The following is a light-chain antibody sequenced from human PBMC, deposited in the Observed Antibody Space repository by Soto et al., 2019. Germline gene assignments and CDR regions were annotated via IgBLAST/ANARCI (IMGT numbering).Light chain of an antibody. CDR1: QSVSSSY. J-gene: IGKJ5*01. CDR3: QQYGGSPVT. V-gene: IGKV3-20*01. Sequence: EIVLTQSPGTLSLSPGERATLSCRASQSVSSSYLAWYQQKPGQAPRLLIYGASSRATGIPARFSGSGSGTDFTLTISSLQSEDFAVYYCQQYGGSPVTFGQGTRLEI. CDR2: GAS.